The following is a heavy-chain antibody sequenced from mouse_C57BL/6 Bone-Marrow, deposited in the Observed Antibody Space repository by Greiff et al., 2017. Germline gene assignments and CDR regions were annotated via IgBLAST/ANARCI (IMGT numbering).Heavy chain of an antibody. CDR1: DSEVFPIAY. CDR3: ARWGYYGSSYPWYFDV. D-gene: IGHD1-1*01. Sequence: LQESGSELRSPGSSVKLSCKDFDSEVFPIAYMSWVRQKPGHGFEWIGGILPSIGRTIYGEKFEDKATLDADTLSNTAYLELNSLTSEDSAIYYCARWGYYGSSYPWYFDVWGTGTTVTVSS. J-gene: IGHJ1*03. V-gene: IGHV15-2*01. CDR2: ILPSIGRT.